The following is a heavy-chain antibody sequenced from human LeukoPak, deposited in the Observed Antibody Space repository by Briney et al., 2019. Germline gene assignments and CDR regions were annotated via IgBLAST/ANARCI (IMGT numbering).Heavy chain of an antibody. CDR3: ARSGKWGYFDL. Sequence: SETLSLTCNVSGGSISNYYWSWIRQSPGKGLEWIGYIYYSGSTNYNPSLKSRVTISVDTSKNQFSLKLSSVTAADTAVYYCARSGKWGYFDLWGRGTLVTVSS. CDR1: GGSISNYY. J-gene: IGHJ2*01. V-gene: IGHV4-59*08. CDR2: IYYSGST. D-gene: IGHD3-10*01.